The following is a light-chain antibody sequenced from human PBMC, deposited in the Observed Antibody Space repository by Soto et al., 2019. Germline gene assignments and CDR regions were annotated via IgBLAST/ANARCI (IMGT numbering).Light chain of an antibody. CDR1: QSIRTS. J-gene: IGKJ2*01. CDR2: GTS. CDR3: QQYSTYSYT. Sequence: DIQMTQSPSTLSASVGDRVTITCRASQSIRTSLAWYQQKPGKAPNLLIYGTSGLESGVPSRFSGSGSGTEFTLTISGLQPDDFAIYYCQQYSTYSYTFGQGTKLEIK. V-gene: IGKV1-5*03.